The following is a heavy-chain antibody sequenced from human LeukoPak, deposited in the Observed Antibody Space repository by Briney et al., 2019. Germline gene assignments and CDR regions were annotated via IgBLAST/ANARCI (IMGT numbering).Heavy chain of an antibody. D-gene: IGHD1-1*01. J-gene: IGHJ4*02. CDR2: IWYDGSNK. V-gene: IGHV3-33*01. CDR1: GFTFSSYG. CDR3: VRDRSRTGRFDY. Sequence: GGSLRLSCAASGFTFSSYGMHWVRQAPGKGLEWVAVIWYDGSNKYYADSVKGRFTISRDNSKNTLYLQMNSLRAEDTAVHYCVRDRSRTGRFDYWGQGTLVTVSS.